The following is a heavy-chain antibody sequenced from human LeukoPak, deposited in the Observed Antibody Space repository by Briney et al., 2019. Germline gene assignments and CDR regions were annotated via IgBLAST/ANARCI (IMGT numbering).Heavy chain of an antibody. Sequence: ASVKVSCKASGYTFSDYYMHWVRQALAQGLEWMGWISPNSVEKVYAQKFQGRVTMTRDTSISTAYMELSRLRSDDTAVYYYARKRGVGVDSNAFDIWGQGTMVTVSS. J-gene: IGHJ3*02. V-gene: IGHV1-2*02. CDR1: GYTFSDYY. CDR2: ISPNSVEK. CDR3: ARKRGVGVDSNAFDI. D-gene: IGHD2-21*02.